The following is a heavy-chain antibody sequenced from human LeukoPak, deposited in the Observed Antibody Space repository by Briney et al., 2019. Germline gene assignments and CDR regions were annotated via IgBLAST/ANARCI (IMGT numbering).Heavy chain of an antibody. D-gene: IGHD3-10*01. CDR2: ISSDGSNK. CDR3: ARASGGGAHFAFDI. J-gene: IGHJ3*02. CDR1: GLTFSSYA. V-gene: IGHV3-30-3*01. Sequence: GRSLRLSCAASGLTFSSYAMHWVRQAPGKGLEWVAVISSDGSNKYYADSVKGRFTISRDNSKSTLYLQMNSLRTEDTAVYYCARASGGGAHFAFDIWGQGTMVTVSS.